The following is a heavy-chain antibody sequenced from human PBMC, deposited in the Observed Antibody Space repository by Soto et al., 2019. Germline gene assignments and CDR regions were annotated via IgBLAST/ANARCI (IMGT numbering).Heavy chain of an antibody. Sequence: SGPTLVNPTQTLTLTCTFSGFSLTTSGVGVGWIRQPPGKALEWLALIYWDDDKRYSPSLKSRLTITKDTSKNQVVLTMTNMDPVDTATYYCAHITWQWLVYYFDYWGQGTLVTVSS. CDR3: AHITWQWLVYYFDY. J-gene: IGHJ4*02. CDR2: IYWDDDK. V-gene: IGHV2-5*02. CDR1: GFSLTTSGVG. D-gene: IGHD6-19*01.